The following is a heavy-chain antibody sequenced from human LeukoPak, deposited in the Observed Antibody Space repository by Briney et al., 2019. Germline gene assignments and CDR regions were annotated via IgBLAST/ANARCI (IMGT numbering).Heavy chain of an antibody. Sequence: GESLKISCKASGYSFTSYWIGWVRQMPGKGLEWMGIIYPGDSDTRYSPSFQGQVTISADKSISTAYLQWSSLKASDTAMYYCARRPHYYGSGASIDYWGQGTLVTVSS. J-gene: IGHJ4*02. CDR2: IYPGDSDT. CDR3: ARRPHYYGSGASIDY. D-gene: IGHD3-10*01. V-gene: IGHV5-51*01. CDR1: GYSFTSYW.